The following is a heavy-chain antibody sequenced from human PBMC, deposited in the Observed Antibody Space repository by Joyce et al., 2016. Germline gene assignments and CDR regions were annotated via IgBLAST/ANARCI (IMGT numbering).Heavy chain of an antibody. CDR1: GYTFASHA. Sequence: QVQLVQSGAEVKKPGASVKVSCKASGYTFASHAIHWVRQAPGQRLEWMGWISADTGNRKYSQQFQGRVASTWDTSASTVYMQLSSLRSEDTAVYYCAVVMVTALDYWGQGTLVAVSS. V-gene: IGHV1-3*01. D-gene: IGHD2-21*02. CDR2: ISADTGNR. J-gene: IGHJ4*02. CDR3: AVVMVTALDY.